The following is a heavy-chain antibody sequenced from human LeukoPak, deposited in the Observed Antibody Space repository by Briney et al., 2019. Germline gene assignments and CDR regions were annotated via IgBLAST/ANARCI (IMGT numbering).Heavy chain of an antibody. CDR1: GFTFSRFA. Sequence: GGSLRLSCAASGFTFSRFAMNWVRQAPGKGLEWVSAISGSGGSTYYADSVKGRFTISRDNSKSTLYLQMNSLRAEDTAVYYCAKVTYYYDSSGYYSWGQGTLVTVSS. J-gene: IGHJ4*02. CDR2: ISGSGGST. CDR3: AKVTYYYDSSGYYS. V-gene: IGHV3-23*01. D-gene: IGHD3-22*01.